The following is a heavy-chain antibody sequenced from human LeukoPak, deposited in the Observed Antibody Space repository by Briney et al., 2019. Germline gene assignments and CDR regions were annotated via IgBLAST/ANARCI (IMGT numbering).Heavy chain of an antibody. J-gene: IGHJ6*02. V-gene: IGHV3-23*01. CDR2: ITGSGGGT. D-gene: IGHD3-3*01. Sequence: GGSLRLSCAASGFSFSTYWMTWVRQAPGKGLEWVSSITGSGGGTYYGDSVKGRFTISRDNSKNTLYLQMNSLRAEDTALYYCAKDGGGSLEWLPPMDVWGQGTTVTVSS. CDR3: AKDGGGSLEWLPPMDV. CDR1: GFSFSTYW.